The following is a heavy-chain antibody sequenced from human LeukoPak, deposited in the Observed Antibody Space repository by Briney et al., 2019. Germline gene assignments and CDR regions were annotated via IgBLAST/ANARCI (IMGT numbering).Heavy chain of an antibody. Sequence: PGGSLRLSCAASGFTFSSYWMHWVRQAPGKGLEWVSAISGSGGSTYYADSVKGRFTISRDNSKNTLYLQMNSLRAEDTAVYYCAKGENYDFWSGYTIDYWGQGTLVTVSS. J-gene: IGHJ4*02. D-gene: IGHD3-3*01. V-gene: IGHV3-23*01. CDR1: GFTFSSYW. CDR2: ISGSGGST. CDR3: AKGENYDFWSGYTIDY.